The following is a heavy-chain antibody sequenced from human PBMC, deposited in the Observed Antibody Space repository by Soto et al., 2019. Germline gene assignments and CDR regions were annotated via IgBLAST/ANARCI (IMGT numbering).Heavy chain of an antibody. D-gene: IGHD6-6*01. Sequence: QVQLVESGGGVVQPGRSLRLSCAASGFTFSSYGMHWVRQAPGKGLEWVAVISYDGSNKYYADSVKGRFTISRDNSKNTLYLQMNSLRAEDTAVYYCAKDPRIAARPTGYYYYMDVWGKGTTVTVSS. J-gene: IGHJ6*03. V-gene: IGHV3-30*18. CDR2: ISYDGSNK. CDR1: GFTFSSYG. CDR3: AKDPRIAARPTGYYYYMDV.